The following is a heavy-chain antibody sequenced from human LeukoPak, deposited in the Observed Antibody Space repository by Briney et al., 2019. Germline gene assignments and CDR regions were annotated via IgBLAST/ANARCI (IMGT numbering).Heavy chain of an antibody. Sequence: SETLSLTCAVSGGSISSSNWWSWVRQPPGKGLEWIGEIYHSGSTNYNPSLKSRVTISVDKSKNQFSLKLSSVTAADTAVYYCARVIGLIAAAGLYNWFDPWGQGTLVTVSS. CDR3: ARVIGLIAAAGLYNWFDP. J-gene: IGHJ5*02. CDR2: IYHSGST. CDR1: GGSISSSNW. V-gene: IGHV4-4*02. D-gene: IGHD6-13*01.